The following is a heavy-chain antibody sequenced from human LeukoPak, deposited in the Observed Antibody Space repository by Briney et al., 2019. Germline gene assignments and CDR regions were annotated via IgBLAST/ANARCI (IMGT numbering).Heavy chain of an antibody. J-gene: IGHJ4*02. CDR2: VPYDGSNQ. CDR3: AKTPGAPANFDY. D-gene: IGHD6-25*01. CDR1: GFTFSNYG. Sequence: PGGSLRLSCAASGFTFSNYGMHWVRQAPGKGLEWLAVVPYDGSNQNYADSVKGRFTVSRDNSKNTLFLQMNSLRAEDTAVYYCAKTPGAPANFDYWGQGTLVTVSS. V-gene: IGHV3-30*18.